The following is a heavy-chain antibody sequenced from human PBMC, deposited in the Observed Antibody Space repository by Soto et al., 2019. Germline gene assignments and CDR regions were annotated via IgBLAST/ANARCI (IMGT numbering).Heavy chain of an antibody. CDR2: ISSRSDI. D-gene: IGHD2-2*02. J-gene: IGHJ6*02. CDR3: AREYTAWPLAYGLDV. Sequence: PGGSLRLSCVVSGFTFSTYSINWVRQAPGKGLEWVSSISSRSDIYYADSVKGRFTISRDNAKNSVSLQINSLRAEDTAVYYCAREYTAWPLAYGLDVWGQGTTVTVSS. CDR1: GFTFSTYS. V-gene: IGHV3-21*01.